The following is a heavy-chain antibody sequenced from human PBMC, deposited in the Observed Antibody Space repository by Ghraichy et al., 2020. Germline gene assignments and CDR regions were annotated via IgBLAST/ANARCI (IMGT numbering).Heavy chain of an antibody. J-gene: IGHJ4*02. CDR3: ARDLGTGGFDY. CDR1: GFTFSDHY. D-gene: IGHD7-27*01. CDR2: TRNKANSYTT. V-gene: IGHV3-72*01. Sequence: LSLTCAASGFTFSDHYMDWVRQAPGKGLEWVGRTRNKANSYTTEYAASVKGRFTISRDDSKNSLYLQMNSLKTEDTAVYYCARDLGTGGFDYWGQGTLVTVSS.